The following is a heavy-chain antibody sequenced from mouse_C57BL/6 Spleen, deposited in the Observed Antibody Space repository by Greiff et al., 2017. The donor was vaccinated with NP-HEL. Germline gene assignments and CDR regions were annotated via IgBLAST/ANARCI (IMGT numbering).Heavy chain of an antibody. J-gene: IGHJ1*03. CDR3: ARAIVTPYWYFDV. Sequence: EVNVVESGGGLVKPGGSLKLSCAASGFTFSDYGMHWVRQAPEKGLEWVAYISSGSSTIYYADTVKGRFTISRDNAKNTLFLQMTSLRSEDTAMYYCARAIVTPYWYFDVWGTGTTVTVSS. V-gene: IGHV5-17*01. CDR1: GFTFSDYG. CDR2: ISSGSSTI. D-gene: IGHD2-5*01.